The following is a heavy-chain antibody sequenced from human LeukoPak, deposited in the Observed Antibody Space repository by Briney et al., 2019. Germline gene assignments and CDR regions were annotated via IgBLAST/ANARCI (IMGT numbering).Heavy chain of an antibody. V-gene: IGHV3-48*04. CDR3: AREAATPGPYYGMDV. CDR2: IRSGGSPI. J-gene: IGHJ6*02. Sequence: GGSLRLSCAASGFTFSSYSMNWVRQAPGKGLEWVSYIRSGGSPIYYADSVKGRFTISRDNAKDSLYLQMNSLRAEDTAVYYCAREAATPGPYYGMDVWGQGTTVTVSS. CDR1: GFTFSSYS. D-gene: IGHD6-13*01.